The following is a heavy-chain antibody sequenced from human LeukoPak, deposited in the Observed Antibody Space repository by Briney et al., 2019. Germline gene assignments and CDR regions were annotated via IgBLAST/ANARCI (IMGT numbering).Heavy chain of an antibody. V-gene: IGHV7-4-1*02. CDR1: GYTFTSYA. CDR3: AREPDYDILTGLGGFDP. CDR2: INTNTGNP. Sequence: ASVKVSCKASGYTFTSYAMHWVRQAPGQRLEWMGWINTNTGNPTYAQGFTGRFVFSLDTSVSTAYLQISSLKAEDTAVYYCAREPDYDILTGLGGFDPWGQGTLVTVSS. J-gene: IGHJ5*02. D-gene: IGHD3-9*01.